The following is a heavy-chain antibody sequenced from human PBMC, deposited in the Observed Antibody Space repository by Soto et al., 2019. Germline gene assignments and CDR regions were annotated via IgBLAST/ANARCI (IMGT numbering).Heavy chain of an antibody. CDR3: AKVGKYSGYDPKNYFDY. J-gene: IGHJ4*02. CDR2: ISGNGGST. Sequence: GGSLRLSCAASGFTFSSYAMSWVRQAPGKGLEWVSAISGNGGSTYYADSVKGRFTISRDNSKNTLYLQMNSLRAEDTAVYYCAKVGKYSGYDPKNYFDYWGQGTLVTVSS. D-gene: IGHD5-12*01. CDR1: GFTFSSYA. V-gene: IGHV3-23*01.